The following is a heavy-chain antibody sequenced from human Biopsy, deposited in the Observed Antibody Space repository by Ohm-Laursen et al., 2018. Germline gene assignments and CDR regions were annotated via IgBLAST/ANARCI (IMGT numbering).Heavy chain of an antibody. CDR3: ARGVPHYDGSGFPLAGYWYFDL. CDR2: ISYSGTT. V-gene: IGHV4-31*11. CDR1: GGSIGGGEYY. D-gene: IGHD3-22*01. Sequence: TLSLTCAVSGGSIGGGEYYWNWIRQHPGKGLEWIGLISYSGTTFYNPSLESQLTISIDTSKNHFSLNLRSVTAADTAVYYCARGVPHYDGSGFPLAGYWYFDLWGRGTLVTVSS. J-gene: IGHJ2*01.